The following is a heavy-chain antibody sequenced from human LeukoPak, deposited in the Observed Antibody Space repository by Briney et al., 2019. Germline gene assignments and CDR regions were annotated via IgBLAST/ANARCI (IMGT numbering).Heavy chain of an antibody. CDR2: ISYDGSNK. CDR1: GFTFSSYA. Sequence: GGSLRLSCAASGFTFSSYAMHWVRQAPGKGLEWVAVISYDGSNKYYADSVKGRFTISRDNSKNTLYLQINSLRAEDTAVYYCARGTPPPDIVVVPAAPDYWGQGTLVTVSS. D-gene: IGHD2-2*01. V-gene: IGHV3-30-3*01. J-gene: IGHJ4*02. CDR3: ARGTPPPDIVVVPAAPDY.